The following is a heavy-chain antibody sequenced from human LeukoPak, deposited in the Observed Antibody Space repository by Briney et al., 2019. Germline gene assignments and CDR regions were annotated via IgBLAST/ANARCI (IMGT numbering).Heavy chain of an antibody. CDR2: IYYSGST. CDR3: ARAVSYCSGGSCYRNYYYYMDV. V-gene: IGHV4-59*01. CDR1: GGSISSYY. J-gene: IGHJ6*03. D-gene: IGHD2-15*01. Sequence: SETLSLTCTGSGGSISSYYWSWIRQPPGKGLEWIGYIYYSGSTNYNPSLKSRVTISVDTSKNQFSLKLSSVTAADTAVYYCARAVSYCSGGSCYRNYYYYMDVWGKGTTVTVSS.